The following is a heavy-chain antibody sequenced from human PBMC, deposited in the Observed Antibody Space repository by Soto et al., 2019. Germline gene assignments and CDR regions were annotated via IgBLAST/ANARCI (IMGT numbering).Heavy chain of an antibody. CDR2: IYYSGST. J-gene: IGHJ6*03. CDR3: ARGPGTMVRGEGCYYYYMDV. CDR1: DGSISSGDYY. V-gene: IGHV4-61*08. Sequence: SETLSLTCTVSDGSISSGDYYWSRIRQPPGKGLEWIGYIYYSGSTNYNPSLKSRVTISVDTSKNQFSLKLSSVTAADTAVYYCARGPGTMVRGEGCYYYYMDVWGKGTTVTVSS. D-gene: IGHD3-10*01.